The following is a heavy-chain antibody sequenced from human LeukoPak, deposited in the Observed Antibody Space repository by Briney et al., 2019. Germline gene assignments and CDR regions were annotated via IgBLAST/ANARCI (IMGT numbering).Heavy chain of an antibody. Sequence: SETLSLTCAVYGGSFSGYYWSWIRQPPGKGLEWIGEINHSGSTNYNPSLKSRVTISVDTSKNQFSLKLSSVTAADTAVYYCARTRTRLRGSFDYWGQGTLVTVSS. V-gene: IGHV4-34*01. CDR2: INHSGST. J-gene: IGHJ4*02. CDR1: GGSFSGYY. D-gene: IGHD3-10*01. CDR3: ARTRTRLRGSFDY.